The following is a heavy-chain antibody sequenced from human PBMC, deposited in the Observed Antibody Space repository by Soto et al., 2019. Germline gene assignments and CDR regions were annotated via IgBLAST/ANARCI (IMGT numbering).Heavy chain of an antibody. CDR2: ISHSGGST. CDR3: AKDTLYDILTGYYYYGMDV. J-gene: IGHJ6*02. D-gene: IGHD3-9*01. V-gene: IGHV3-23*01. Sequence: EVQLLESGGGLVQPGGSLRLSCVASGFTFSSYAMSWVRQAPGKGLEWVSSISHSGGSTYYADSVKGRFTISRDNSKNTLYLQMNSLRAEDTAVYYCAKDTLYDILTGYYYYGMDVWGQGTKVTVSS. CDR1: GFTFSSYA.